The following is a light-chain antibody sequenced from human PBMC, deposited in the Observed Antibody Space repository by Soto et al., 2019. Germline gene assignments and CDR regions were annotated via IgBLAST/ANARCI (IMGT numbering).Light chain of an antibody. Sequence: EIVLTQSPVTLSLSPGERATLSCRASQSVSSYLAWYQQKPGQAPRLLIYDTSNRATGIPARFSGSGSGTYFTLTISSLEPEDFAVYYCQQRSNWPITFGQGTRLQIK. V-gene: IGKV3-11*01. CDR2: DTS. CDR3: QQRSNWPIT. CDR1: QSVSSY. J-gene: IGKJ5*01.